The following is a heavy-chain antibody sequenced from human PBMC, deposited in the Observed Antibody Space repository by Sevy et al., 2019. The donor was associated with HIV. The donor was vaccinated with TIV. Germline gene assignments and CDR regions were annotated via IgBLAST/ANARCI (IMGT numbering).Heavy chain of an antibody. CDR1: GYTITSYD. V-gene: IGHV1-8*01. J-gene: IGHJ6*02. CDR3: AREERKAAAGTYYYYGMDV. Sequence: ASVKVSCKASGYTITSYDINWVRQATGQGLEWMGWMNPNSGNTGYAQKFQGRVTMTRNTSISTAYMELSSLRSEDTAVYYCAREERKAAAGTYYYYGMDVWGQGTTVTVSS. D-gene: IGHD6-13*01. CDR2: MNPNSGNT.